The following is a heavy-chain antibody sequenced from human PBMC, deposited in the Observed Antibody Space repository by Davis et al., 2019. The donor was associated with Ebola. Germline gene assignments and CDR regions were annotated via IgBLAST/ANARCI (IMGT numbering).Heavy chain of an antibody. V-gene: IGHV1-18*01. J-gene: IGHJ6*04. CDR1: GYTFTSYG. CDR2: ISGYEDNR. Sequence: ASVKVSCKASGYTFTSYGISWVRQAPGQGLEWMGWISGYEDNRNYAPRFQGRITLTKDRATSTVYMELRSLTSDDTAVYYCARDLATSSGDHFFYFGMDVWGEGTSVAVSS. D-gene: IGHD3-10*01. CDR3: ARDLATSSGDHFFYFGMDV.